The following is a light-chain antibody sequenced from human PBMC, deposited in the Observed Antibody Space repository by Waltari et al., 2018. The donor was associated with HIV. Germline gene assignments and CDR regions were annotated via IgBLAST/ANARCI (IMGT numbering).Light chain of an antibody. CDR2: DVT. J-gene: IGLJ1*01. CDR3: CSYAGSYKYI. Sequence: QSALTQPRSVSGSPGPSVTISCTGTSSDVGGYSYVSWYQQHPAKAPKVLIYDVTKRPSGAPDRFSGSKSGNTASLTISGLQAEDEADYYCCSYAGSYKYILGSGTKVTVL. V-gene: IGLV2-11*01. CDR1: SSDVGGYSY.